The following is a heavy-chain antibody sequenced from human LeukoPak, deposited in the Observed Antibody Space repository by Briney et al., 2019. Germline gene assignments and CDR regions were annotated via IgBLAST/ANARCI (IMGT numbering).Heavy chain of an antibody. CDR2: IYYSGST. CDR1: GGSISSYY. Sequence: SETLSLTCTVSGGSISSYYWSWIRQPPGKGLEWIGYIYYSGSTNYNPSLKSRVTISVDTSKNQFSLKLSSVTAADTAVYYCARFSSYYDSDSHYLDYWGQGTLVSVSS. CDR3: ARFSSYYDSDSHYLDY. V-gene: IGHV4-59*01. J-gene: IGHJ4*02. D-gene: IGHD3-22*01.